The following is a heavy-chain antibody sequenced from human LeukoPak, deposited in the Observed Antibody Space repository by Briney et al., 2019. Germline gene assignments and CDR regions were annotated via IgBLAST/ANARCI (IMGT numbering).Heavy chain of an antibody. CDR2: IYHSGTT. CDR1: GGSMRSGDYY. CDR3: ARVFKGSGSYYSPFYYGMDV. D-gene: IGHD3-10*01. J-gene: IGHJ6*02. Sequence: PSQTLSLTCTVSGGSMRSGDYYRSWIRQPPGKGLEWIGYIYHSGTTYYNPSLKSRLTMSLDTSNHQFSLTVSSVTAADTAVYYCARVFKGSGSYYSPFYYGMDVWGQGTTVTVSS. V-gene: IGHV4-30-4*01.